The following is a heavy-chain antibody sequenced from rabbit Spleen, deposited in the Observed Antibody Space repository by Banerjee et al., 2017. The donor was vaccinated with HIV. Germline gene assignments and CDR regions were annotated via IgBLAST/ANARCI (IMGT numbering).Heavy chain of an antibody. CDR2: IVPIFGVT. D-gene: IGHD1-1*01. J-gene: IGHJ4*01. CDR3: ARDLVAVIGWNFNL. V-gene: IGHV1S7*01. Sequence: QELVESGGGLVQPGESLKLSCKVSGIDFSTYSMSWVRQAPGKGLEWIGYIVPIFGVTYYANWVNGRFTISSHNAQNTLYLQLNSLTATDTATYFCARDLVAVIGWNFNLWGQGTLVTVS. CDR1: GIDFSTYS.